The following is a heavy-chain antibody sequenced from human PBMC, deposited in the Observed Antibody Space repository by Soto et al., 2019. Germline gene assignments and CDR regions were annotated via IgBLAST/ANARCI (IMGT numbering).Heavy chain of an antibody. CDR1: GFTFSNYA. CDR3: AKFFVETGSNSGWPWSFHY. Sequence: EVQLLESGGGLVQPRRSLRLSCAASGFTFSNYAMSWVRQAPGQGLDLVSAISGSGGTTYYADSVKGRFTISRDNSKNTLFLQMNSLRAEDAAVYYCAKFFVETGSNSGWPWSFHYWGQGTLVTVSS. D-gene: IGHD6-25*01. V-gene: IGHV3-23*01. CDR2: ISGSGGTT. J-gene: IGHJ4*02.